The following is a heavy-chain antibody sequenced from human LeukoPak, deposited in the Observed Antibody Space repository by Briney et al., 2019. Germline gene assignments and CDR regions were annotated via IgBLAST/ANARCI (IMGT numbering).Heavy chain of an antibody. Sequence: PGGSLRLSCAASGFTFSSYEMNWVRQAPGKGLEWVSYISSSGGSTIYYADSVKGRFTISRDNAKNSLYLQMNSLRAEDTAVYYCARETQTTYYYYGMDVWGQGTTVTVSS. J-gene: IGHJ6*02. D-gene: IGHD4-11*01. CDR3: ARETQTTYYYYGMDV. CDR1: GFTFSSYE. CDR2: ISSSGGSTI. V-gene: IGHV3-48*03.